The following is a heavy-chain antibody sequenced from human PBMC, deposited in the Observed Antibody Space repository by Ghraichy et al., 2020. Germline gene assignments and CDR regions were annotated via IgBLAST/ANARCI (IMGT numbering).Heavy chain of an antibody. CDR3: VKNAWVNRIVGASTFFDY. CDR2: ISYDGSSK. CDR1: GFTFSNYG. D-gene: IGHD1-26*01. Sequence: GGSLRLSCAASGFTFSNYGMHWVRQTPGKGLEWVAIISYDGSSKDYADSVRGRFTISRDNSKNTVHLQMSSLRAEDTATYYCVKNAWVNRIVGASTFFDYWGQGALDAVSS. J-gene: IGHJ4*02. V-gene: IGHV3-30*18.